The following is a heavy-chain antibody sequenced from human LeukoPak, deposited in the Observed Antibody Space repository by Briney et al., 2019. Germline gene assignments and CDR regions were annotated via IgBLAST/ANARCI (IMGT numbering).Heavy chain of an antibody. CDR1: GGSFSGYY. D-gene: IGHD3-22*01. CDR2: INHSGST. V-gene: IGHV4-34*01. Sequence: KASETLSLTCAVYGGSFSGYYWSWIRQPPGKGLEWIGEINHSGSTNYNPSLKSRVTISVDTSKNQLSLKLSSVTAADTAVYYCARTSSGYYSGFFDYWGQGTLVTVSS. CDR3: ARTSSGYYSGFFDY. J-gene: IGHJ4*02.